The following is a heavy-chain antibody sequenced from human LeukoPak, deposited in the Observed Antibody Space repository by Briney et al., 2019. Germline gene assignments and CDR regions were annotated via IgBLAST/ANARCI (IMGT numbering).Heavy chain of an antibody. Sequence: SGGSLRLSCAASGFPFNNYGMHWVRQAPGKGLEWVSMISHDGSLKLYADSVKGRFTTSRENSKNTLYLHMDSLRAEDSAVYYCTKDLYVAGSYYNIFFDHWGQGTLVTVSS. CDR3: TKDLYVAGSYYNIFFDH. CDR2: ISHDGSLK. V-gene: IGHV3-30*18. J-gene: IGHJ4*02. D-gene: IGHD3-10*01. CDR1: GFPFNNYG.